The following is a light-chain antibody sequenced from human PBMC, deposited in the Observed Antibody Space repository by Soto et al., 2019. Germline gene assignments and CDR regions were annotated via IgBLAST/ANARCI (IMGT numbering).Light chain of an antibody. CDR2: DVN. J-gene: IGLJ1*01. V-gene: IGLV2-11*01. Sequence: QSALTQPRSVSGSPGQSVAISCTGTSRDVGAYDYVSWYQQHPGKAPRLMIYDVNKRPSWVPDRFSGSKSGNTASLTISGLQAEDEANYYCCSYAGRDTPLVFGTGTKVTVL. CDR1: SRDVGAYDY. CDR3: CSYAGRDTPLV.